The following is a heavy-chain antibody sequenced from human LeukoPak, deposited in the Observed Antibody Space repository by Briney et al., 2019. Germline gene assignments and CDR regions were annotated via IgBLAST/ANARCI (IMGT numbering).Heavy chain of an antibody. D-gene: IGHD5-12*01. CDR2: IYTSRST. Sequence: SETLSLTCTVSGGYISSGSYYWSWIRQPAGKGLEWIGRIYTSRSTNCNPSLKSRVTISVDTSKNQFSLKLSSVTAADTAVYYCARVRKWQLDYWGQGTLVTVSS. J-gene: IGHJ4*02. CDR3: ARVRKWQLDY. CDR1: GGYISSGSYY. V-gene: IGHV4-61*02.